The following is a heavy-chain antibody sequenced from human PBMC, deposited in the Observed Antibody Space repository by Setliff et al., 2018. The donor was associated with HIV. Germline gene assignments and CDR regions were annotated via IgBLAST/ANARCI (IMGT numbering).Heavy chain of an antibody. CDR3: ASSAGAVPTTAPYGDYYYYFYMDV. CDR2: IIPIFGTP. CDR1: GGTFRSKG. D-gene: IGHD1-1*01. J-gene: IGHJ6*03. Sequence: SVKVSCKASGGTFRSKGISWVRQAPGQGLEWMGGIIPIFGTPDYAQKFQGRITITADESTNTVYMELYSLTSEDTAIYYCASSAGAVPTTAPYGDYYYYFYMDVWGKGTTVTVSS. V-gene: IGHV1-69*13.